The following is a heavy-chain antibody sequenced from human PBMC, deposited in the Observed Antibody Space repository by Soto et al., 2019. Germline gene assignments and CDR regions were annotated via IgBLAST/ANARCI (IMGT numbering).Heavy chain of an antibody. J-gene: IGHJ4*02. CDR1: GFTSSSYA. CDR3: AVGSRSSGWHNPLDY. CDR2: ISYDGSNK. D-gene: IGHD6-19*01. V-gene: IGHV3-30-3*01. Sequence: SGGSLRLSCAASGFTSSSYAMHWVRQAPGKGLEWVAVISYDGSNKYYADSVKGRFTISRDNSKNTLYLQMNSLRAEDTAVYYCAVGSRSSGWHNPLDYWGQGTLVTVSS.